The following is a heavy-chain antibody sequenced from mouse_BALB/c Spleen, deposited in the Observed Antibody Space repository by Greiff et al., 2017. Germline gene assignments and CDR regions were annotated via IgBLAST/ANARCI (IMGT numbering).Heavy chain of an antibody. CDR1: GYSITSDYA. D-gene: IGHD2-3*01. Sequence: DVKLQESGPGLVKPSQSLSLTCTVTGYSITSDYAWNWIRQFPGNKLEWMGYISYSGSTSYNPSLKSRISITRDTSKNQFFLQLNSVTTEDTATYYCARGLLRYWYFDVWGAGTTVTVSS. CDR3: ARGLLRYWYFDV. V-gene: IGHV3-2*02. J-gene: IGHJ1*01. CDR2: ISYSGST.